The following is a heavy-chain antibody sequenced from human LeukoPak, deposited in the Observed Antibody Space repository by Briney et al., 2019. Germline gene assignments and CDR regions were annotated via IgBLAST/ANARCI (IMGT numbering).Heavy chain of an antibody. J-gene: IGHJ4*02. CDR2: ISGSGGNT. V-gene: IGHV3-23*01. CDR3: AKVAVAGRGYFDY. Sequence: GGSLRLSCAASGFTVSSYGMTWVRQAPGKGPEWVSLISGSGGNTYYADSVKGRFTISRDNSKNTLYLQMNSLRAEDTAVYYCAKVAVAGRGYFDYWGQGTLVTVSS. CDR1: GFTVSSYG. D-gene: IGHD6-19*01.